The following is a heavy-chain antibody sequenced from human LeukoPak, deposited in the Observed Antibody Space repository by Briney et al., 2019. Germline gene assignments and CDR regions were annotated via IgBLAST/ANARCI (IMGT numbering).Heavy chain of an antibody. J-gene: IGHJ4*02. CDR2: ISAYNGNT. V-gene: IGHV1-18*01. CDR1: GYTFTSYG. D-gene: IGHD4-17*01. Sequence: ASVKVSCKASGYTFTSYGISWVRQAPGQRLEWMGWISAYNGNTNYAQKLQGRVTMTTDTSTSTAYMELSSLRSDDTAVYYCARDLTTVTRALSDYWGQGTLVTVSS. CDR3: ARDLTTVTRALSDY.